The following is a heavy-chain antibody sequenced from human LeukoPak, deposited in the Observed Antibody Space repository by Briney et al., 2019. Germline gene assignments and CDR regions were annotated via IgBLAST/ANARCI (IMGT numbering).Heavy chain of an antibody. CDR2: IHYSGST. V-gene: IGHV4-59*01. J-gene: IGHJ5*02. CDR3: ARGEVALNWFDP. D-gene: IGHD2-15*01. CDR1: GGSISSYY. Sequence: SETLSLTCTVSGGSISSYYWTWIRQPPGKGLEWIAYIHYSGSTNYDPSLKSRVTISVDKSKNQFSLQLGSVTAADTAVYYCARGEVALNWFDPWGQGTLVTVSS.